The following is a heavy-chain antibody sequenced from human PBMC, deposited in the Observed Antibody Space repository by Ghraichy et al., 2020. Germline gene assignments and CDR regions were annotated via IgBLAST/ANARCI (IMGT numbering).Heavy chain of an antibody. CDR3: ARGLSGYGGYDS. D-gene: IGHD5-12*01. V-gene: IGHV2-26*01. J-gene: IGHJ5*02. CDR2: IDEE. Sequence: SGPTLVKPTETLTLTCTVSGFSLNEPRMGVGWIRQPPGKALEWLAHIDEEPYSRVLNSRVTISKDTSKSQVVLTMANMDPGDTATYYCARGLSGYGGYDSWGQGTLVTVSS. CDR1: GFSLNEPRMG.